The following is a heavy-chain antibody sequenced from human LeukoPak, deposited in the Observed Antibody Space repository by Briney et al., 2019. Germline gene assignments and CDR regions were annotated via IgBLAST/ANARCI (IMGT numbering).Heavy chain of an antibody. V-gene: IGHV5-51*03. CDR1: GYSFTSYW. D-gene: IGHD3-22*01. CDR3: ASGGIEYYYDSSGRVAFDI. CDR2: IYPGDSDT. Sequence: KPGESLKISCKGSGYSFTSYWIGWVRQMPGKGLEWMGIIYPGDSDTRYSPSFQGQVTISADKSISTAYLQWSSLKASDTAVYYCASGGIEYYYDSSGRVAFDIWGQGTMVTVSS. J-gene: IGHJ3*02.